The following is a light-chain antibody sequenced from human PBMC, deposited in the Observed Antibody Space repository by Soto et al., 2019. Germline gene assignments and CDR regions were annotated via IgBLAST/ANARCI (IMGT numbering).Light chain of an antibody. J-gene: IGKJ1*01. CDR2: RTS. V-gene: IGKV3-15*01. CDR3: QQYNKWPLT. CDR1: QSISSN. Sequence: EIVMTQSPATLSVSPGERATLSCRASQSISSNLAWYQQKPGQAPRLLMFRTSSRATGFPARFSGSGSGTEFNLTISSLQSEDFTVYYCQQYNKWPLTFGQGTKVDIK.